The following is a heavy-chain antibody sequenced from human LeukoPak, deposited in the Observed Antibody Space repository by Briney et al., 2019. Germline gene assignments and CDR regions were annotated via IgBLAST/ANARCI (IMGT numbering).Heavy chain of an antibody. CDR2: ISGSGGST. V-gene: IGHV3-23*01. D-gene: IGHD3-10*01. J-gene: IGHJ4*02. CDR3: AKEYGSGSYYYDY. CDR1: GFTFNNYA. Sequence: SGGSLRLSCAASGFTFNNYAMSWVRQAPGKGLEWVSAISGSGGSTYYADSVKGRLTISRDNSKNTMYLQMSSLRTEDTALYYCAKEYGSGSYYYDYWGQGTLVTVSS.